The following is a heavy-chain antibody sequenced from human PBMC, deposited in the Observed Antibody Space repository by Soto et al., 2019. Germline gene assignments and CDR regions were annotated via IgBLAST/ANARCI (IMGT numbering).Heavy chain of an antibody. CDR3: ARDLYYSSGRYFDHDAFDI. CDR2: ISPHNDRT. V-gene: IGHV1-18*01. J-gene: IGHJ3*02. Sequence: GXSVKVSCKASGYNFTSYGISWVRQAPGQGLEWMGWISPHNDRTKYARRFQDRVTMTTETPTSTVYMELGSLRSDDTAVYYCARDLYYSSGRYFDHDAFDIWGQGTVVTVSS. D-gene: IGHD6-19*01. CDR1: GYNFTSYG.